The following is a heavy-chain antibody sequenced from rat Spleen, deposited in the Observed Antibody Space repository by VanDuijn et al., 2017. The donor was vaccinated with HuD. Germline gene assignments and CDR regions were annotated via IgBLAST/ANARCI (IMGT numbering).Heavy chain of an antibody. V-gene: IGHV5-25*01. D-gene: IGHD4-3*01. CDR1: GFIFSDYY. CDR2: ISPSGVT. CDR3: VRQDTSGYSNWFAY. J-gene: IGHJ3*01. Sequence: EVQLVESAGGLVQPGRSLKLSCAASGFIFSDYYMAWVRQAPTKGLEWVTSISPSGVTYYRDSVKGRFTVSRENAESTLYLLMDSLRSEDTATYYCVRQDTSGYSNWFAYWGQGTLVTVSS.